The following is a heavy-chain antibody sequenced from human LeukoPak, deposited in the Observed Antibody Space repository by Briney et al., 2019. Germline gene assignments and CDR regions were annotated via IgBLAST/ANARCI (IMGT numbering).Heavy chain of an antibody. CDR2: ISGSGGST. V-gene: IGHV3-23*01. D-gene: IGHD2-2*01. CDR3: AKDPRDIVVVPADYNWFDP. J-gene: IGHJ5*02. Sequence: GGSLRLSCAASGFTFSSYAMSWVRQAPGKGLEWVSAISGSGGSTYYADSVKGRFTISRDNSKNTLYLQMNSLRAEDTAVYYCAKDPRDIVVVPADYNWFDPWGQGTLVTVYS. CDR1: GFTFSSYA.